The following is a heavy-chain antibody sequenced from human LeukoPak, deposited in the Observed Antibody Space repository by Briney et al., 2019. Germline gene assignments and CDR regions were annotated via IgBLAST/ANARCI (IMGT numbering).Heavy chain of an antibody. CDR1: GYTFTSYG. CDR3: ARYCSSTSCYGSFDY. D-gene: IGHD2-2*01. Sequence: ASVKVSCKASGYTFTSYGISWVRQAPGQGLEWMGWISAYNGNTNYAQKLQGRVTMTTDTSTSTAYMELRSLRSDDTAVYYCARYCSSTSCYGSFDYWGQGTLVTVSS. V-gene: IGHV1-18*01. J-gene: IGHJ4*02. CDR2: ISAYNGNT.